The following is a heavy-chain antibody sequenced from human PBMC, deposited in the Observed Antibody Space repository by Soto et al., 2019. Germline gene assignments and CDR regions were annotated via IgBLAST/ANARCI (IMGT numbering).Heavy chain of an antibody. V-gene: IGHV1-69*02. CDR1: GDTFSFYS. D-gene: IGHD3-10*01. CDR3: ATSYGSGSRAFDY. CDR2: FNPILSMS. J-gene: IGHJ4*02. Sequence: QVQLVQSGAEVKKPGSSVKVSCKASGDTFSFYSINWVRQAPGLGLEWMGRFNPILSMSNSAQKFQGRVTLTADKCTSTAYMVLSSLRSEDTAMYYCATSYGSGSRAFDYWGQGALVTVSS.